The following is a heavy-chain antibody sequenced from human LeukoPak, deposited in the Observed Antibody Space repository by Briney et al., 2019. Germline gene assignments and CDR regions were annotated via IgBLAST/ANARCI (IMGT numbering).Heavy chain of an antibody. Sequence: SETLSLTCTVSGGSISSYYWSWIRQPPGKGLEWIGYIYYSGSTNYNPSLKSRVTISVDTSKNQFSLKLSSVTAADTAVYYCAREETYSASYNVWFDPWGQGTLVTVSS. J-gene: IGHJ5*02. CDR1: GGSISSYY. CDR2: IYYSGST. CDR3: AREETYSASYNVWFDP. V-gene: IGHV4-59*01. D-gene: IGHD1-26*01.